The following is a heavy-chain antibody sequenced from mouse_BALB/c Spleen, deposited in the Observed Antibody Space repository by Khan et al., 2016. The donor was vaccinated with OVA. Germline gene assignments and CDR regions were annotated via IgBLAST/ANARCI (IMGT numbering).Heavy chain of an antibody. D-gene: IGHD6-1*01. V-gene: IGHV3-2*02. CDR3: SRRYSENY. CDR1: GSSITSDYA. CDR2: IAYSGST. J-gene: IGHJ4*01. Sequence: EVQLLESGPGLVRPSQSLSLTCTVTGSSITSDYAWNWIRQFPGNKLEWMGYIAYSGSTSYTPSLKSRISITLDTSKNQFFLQLNSVTTEDTATYYCSRRYSENYWGEGTSVTVSA.